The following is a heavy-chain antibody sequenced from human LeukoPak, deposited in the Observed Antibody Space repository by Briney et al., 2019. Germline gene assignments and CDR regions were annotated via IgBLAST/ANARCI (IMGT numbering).Heavy chain of an antibody. CDR2: ISSSGSTI. V-gene: IGHV3-48*03. Sequence: GGSLRLSCAASGFTFSSYEMNWVRQAPGKGLEWVSYISSSGSTIYYADSVKGRFTISRDNAKNSLYLQMNSLRAEDTAVYYCARDHESANGGYSHDYWGQGTLVTVSS. D-gene: IGHD5-18*01. CDR3: ARDHESANGGYSHDY. J-gene: IGHJ4*02. CDR1: GFTFSSYE.